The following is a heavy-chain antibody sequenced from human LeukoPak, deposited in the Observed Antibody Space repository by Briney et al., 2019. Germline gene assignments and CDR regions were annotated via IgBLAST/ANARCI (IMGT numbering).Heavy chain of an antibody. J-gene: IGHJ4*02. V-gene: IGHV4-59*01. Sequence: NPSETLSLTCTVSGGSISSYYWSWIRQPPGKGLEWIGYIYYSGSTNYNPSLKSRVTISVDTSKNQFSLKLSSVTAADTAVYYCARQYYYDSHTFDYWGQGTLVTVSS. CDR1: GGSISSYY. CDR2: IYYSGST. CDR3: ARQYYYDSHTFDY. D-gene: IGHD3-22*01.